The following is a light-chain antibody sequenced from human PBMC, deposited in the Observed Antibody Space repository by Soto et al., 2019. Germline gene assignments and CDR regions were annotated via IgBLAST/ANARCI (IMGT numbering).Light chain of an antibody. CDR1: QNINSN. J-gene: IGKJ5*01. CDR3: QQYNNGPYT. V-gene: IGKV3-15*01. CDR2: RSS. Sequence: EIVMTQSPATLSVSPGEGATLSCRASQNINSNLAWYQQKPGQAPRLLIYRSSTRATDISARFSGSGPGTEFTLTVSSLQSEDFAVYYCQQYNNGPYTFGQGTRLEIK.